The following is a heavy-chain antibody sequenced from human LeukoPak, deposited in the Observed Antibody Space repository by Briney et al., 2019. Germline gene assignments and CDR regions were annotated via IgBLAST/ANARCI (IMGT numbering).Heavy chain of an antibody. V-gene: IGHV3-23*01. Sequence: GGSLRLSCAASGFTFSSYAMSWVRQAPGEGLEWVSVISDSGVSTYYADSVKGRFTISRDNSKNTLYLQMNSLRAEDTAVYYCASSSCTICRDAFDIWGQGTMVTVSS. J-gene: IGHJ3*02. D-gene: IGHD6-13*01. CDR1: GFTFSSYA. CDR3: ASSSCTICRDAFDI. CDR2: ISDSGVST.